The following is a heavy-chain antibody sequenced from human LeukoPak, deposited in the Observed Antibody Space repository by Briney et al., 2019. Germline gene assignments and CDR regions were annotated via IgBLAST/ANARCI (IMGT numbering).Heavy chain of an antibody. V-gene: IGHV3-23*01. J-gene: IGHJ4*02. D-gene: IGHD4-17*01. CDR3: ARDPTTVTQGGDYFDY. Sequence: GGSLRLSCSASGFTFNNYAMNWVRQAPGKGLEWVSGVTGSGGGTYYADSVKGRFTISRDNSKNTLYLQMNSLRAEDTAVYYCARDPTTVTQGGDYFDYWGQGTLVTVSS. CDR1: GFTFNNYA. CDR2: VTGSGGGT.